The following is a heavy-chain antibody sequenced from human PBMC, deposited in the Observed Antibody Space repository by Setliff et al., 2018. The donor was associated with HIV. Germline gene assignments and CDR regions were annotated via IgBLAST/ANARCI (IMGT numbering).Heavy chain of an antibody. CDR3: ARAVGPGAIHF. CDR1: GFTLSNFW. CDR2: INNDGSSA. V-gene: IGHV3-74*01. Sequence: PGGSLRLSCAVSGFTLSNFWMHWVRQAPGKGLVWVSRINNDGSSATYADSVQGRFTISSDNAKNTLYLQMNSLRAEGTAVYYCARAVGPGAIHFWGQGTLVTVSS. J-gene: IGHJ4*02. D-gene: IGHD3-10*01.